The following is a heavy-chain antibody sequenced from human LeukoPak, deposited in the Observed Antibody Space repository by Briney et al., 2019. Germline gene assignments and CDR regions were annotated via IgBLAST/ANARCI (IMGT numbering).Heavy chain of an antibody. CDR3: ARVATLRGDFWSGYEYYYYMDV. J-gene: IGHJ6*03. CDR1: GFTFSSHY. Sequence: PGGSLRLSCAASGFTFSSHYMSWVRQAPGKGLEWVANIKQDGSEKYYVDSVKGQFTISRDNAKNSLYLQMNSLRAEDTAVYYCARVATLRGDFWSGYEYYYYMDVWGKGTTVTVSS. CDR2: IKQDGSEK. V-gene: IGHV3-7*01. D-gene: IGHD3-3*01.